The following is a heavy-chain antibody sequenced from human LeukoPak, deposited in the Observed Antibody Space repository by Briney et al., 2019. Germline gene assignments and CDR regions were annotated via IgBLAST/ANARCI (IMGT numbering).Heavy chain of an antibody. CDR1: GGSISSSSYY. J-gene: IGHJ4*02. CDR3: ARGTYYYDSSGPFPFDY. V-gene: IGHV4-39*07. CDR2: IYYSGTT. Sequence: SETLSLTCTVSGGSISSSSYYWGWIRQPPGKGLEWIGSIYYSGTTYYNPSLKSRVTISVDTSKNQFSLKLSSVTAADTAVYYCARGTYYYDSSGPFPFDYWGQGTLVTVSS. D-gene: IGHD3-22*01.